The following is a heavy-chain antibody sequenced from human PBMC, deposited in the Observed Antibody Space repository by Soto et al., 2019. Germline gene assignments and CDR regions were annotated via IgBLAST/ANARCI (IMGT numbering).Heavy chain of an antibody. Sequence: PGGSLRLSCAASGLTFSRYTMHWVRQAPGKGLEWVAVISYDGNNKYYADSVKGRFTISRDNSKNTLSLQMNSLRPEDTAVYYSAKFRSERTFDYWGQGTLVTVSS. D-gene: IGHD1-7*01. V-gene: IGHV3-30-3*02. CDR1: GLTFSRYT. J-gene: IGHJ4*02. CDR3: AKFRSERTFDY. CDR2: ISYDGNNK.